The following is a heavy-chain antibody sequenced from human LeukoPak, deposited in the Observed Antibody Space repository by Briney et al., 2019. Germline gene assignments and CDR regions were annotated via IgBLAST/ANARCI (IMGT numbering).Heavy chain of an antibody. D-gene: IGHD5-18*01. V-gene: IGHV4-61*01. CDR2: IYYSGST. CDR1: GGSIISRRYY. J-gene: IGHJ4*02. CDR3: ARGPRQLWLLY. Sequence: SETLSLTCTVSGGSIISRRYYWSWIRQPPGKGLEWIGYIYYSGSTNYNPSLKSRVTISVDTSKNQFSLKLSSVTAADTAVYYCARGPRQLWLLYWGQGTLVTVSS.